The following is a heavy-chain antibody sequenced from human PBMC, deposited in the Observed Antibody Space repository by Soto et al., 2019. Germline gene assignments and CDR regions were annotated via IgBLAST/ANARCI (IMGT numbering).Heavy chain of an antibody. CDR3: ARDGAAADPTSYYYGMDV. Sequence: SETLSLTCTVSGGSISSYYWSWIRQPPGKGLEWIGYIYYSGSTNYNPSLKSRVTISVDTSKNQFSLKLSSVTAADTAVYYCARDGAAADPTSYYYGMDVWGQGTTVT. V-gene: IGHV4-59*12. D-gene: IGHD6-13*01. J-gene: IGHJ6*02. CDR1: GGSISSYY. CDR2: IYYSGST.